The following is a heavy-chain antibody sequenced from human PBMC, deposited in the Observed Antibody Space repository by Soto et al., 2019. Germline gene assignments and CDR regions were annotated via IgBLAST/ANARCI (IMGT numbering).Heavy chain of an antibody. D-gene: IGHD6-6*01. CDR2: IYYSGST. Sequence: PSETLSLTCPVSGGSISSYYWSWIRQPPGKGLEWIGYIYYSGSTNYNPSLKSRVTISVDTSKNQFSLKLSSVTAADTAVYYCARHSYSSSSQSGDYFDYWGQGTLVTVSS. V-gene: IGHV4-59*08. CDR3: ARHSYSSSSQSGDYFDY. CDR1: GGSISSYY. J-gene: IGHJ4*02.